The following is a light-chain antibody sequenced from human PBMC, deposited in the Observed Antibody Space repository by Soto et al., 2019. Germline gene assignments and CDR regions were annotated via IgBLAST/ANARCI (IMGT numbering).Light chain of an antibody. J-gene: IGLJ3*02. V-gene: IGLV1-44*01. Sequence: QSVLTQPRSASGTPGQRVTISCSGSSSNIGSNTANWYQQLPGTAPKLLIYSNYQRPSGVPDRFSGSKSGTSASLAISGLQSEDEADYWCAAWDDSLDGWVFGGGTKLTV. CDR2: SNY. CDR3: AAWDDSLDGWV. CDR1: SSNIGSNT.